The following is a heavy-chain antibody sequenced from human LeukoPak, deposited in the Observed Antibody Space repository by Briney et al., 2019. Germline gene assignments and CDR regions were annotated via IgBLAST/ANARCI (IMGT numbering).Heavy chain of an antibody. V-gene: IGHV3-15*01. D-gene: IGHD1-26*01. CDR1: GFTFSDAW. CDR2: IKSRDRGETV. J-gene: IGHJ4*02. Sequence: GGSLRLSCAASGFTFSDAWMNWVRLAPGKGLEWVGRIKSRDRGETVDYAAPVKGRFTISRDDSKTTVYLQMNSLKTEDTAIYYCTTDGSTTLSNTFDYWGQGTLVTVSS. CDR3: TTDGSTTLSNTFDY.